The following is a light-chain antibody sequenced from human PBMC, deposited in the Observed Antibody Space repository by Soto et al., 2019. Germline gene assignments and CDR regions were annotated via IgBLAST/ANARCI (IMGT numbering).Light chain of an antibody. CDR1: QAIFTF. CDR3: QQGYRLPIT. CDR2: ATS. Sequence: DIQVTQSPSSLSASVGDRVTITCRSSQAIFTFLSWYQQKEGKAPRFLIYATSNLQSGVPSRFSGTGSGTEFTHTISSLPPEDSATYFCQQGYRLPITFGQGTRLHIK. V-gene: IGKV1-39*01. J-gene: IGKJ5*01.